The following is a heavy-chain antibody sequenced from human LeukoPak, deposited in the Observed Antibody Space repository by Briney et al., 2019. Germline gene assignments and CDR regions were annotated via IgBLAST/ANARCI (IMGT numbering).Heavy chain of an antibody. CDR1: GYTFTSYG. Sequence: ASVKVSCKASGYTFTSYGISWVRQAPGQGLEWMGWISAYNGNTNYAQKFQGRVTMTRDTSTSTVYMELSSLRSEDTAVYYCARDGPVIAAAGTGDYWGQGTLVTVSS. V-gene: IGHV1-18*01. CDR2: ISAYNGNT. CDR3: ARDGPVIAAAGTGDY. J-gene: IGHJ4*02. D-gene: IGHD6-13*01.